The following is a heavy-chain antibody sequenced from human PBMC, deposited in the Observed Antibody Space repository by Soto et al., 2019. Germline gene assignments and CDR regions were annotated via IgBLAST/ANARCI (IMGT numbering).Heavy chain of an antibody. Sequence: EVQLVESGGGLVKPGGSLRLSCAASGFTFSSYSMNWVRQAPGKGLEWVSSISSSSSYIYYADSVKGRFTISRDNAKNFLYLQMNSLRAEDTAVYYCASRKLVVADVSGRVFDYWGQGTLVTVSS. CDR3: ASRKLVVADVSGRVFDY. V-gene: IGHV3-21*01. CDR1: GFTFSSYS. D-gene: IGHD3-16*01. CDR2: ISSSSSYI. J-gene: IGHJ4*02.